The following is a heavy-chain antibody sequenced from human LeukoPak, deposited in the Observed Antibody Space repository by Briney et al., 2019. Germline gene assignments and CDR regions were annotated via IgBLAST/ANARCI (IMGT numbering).Heavy chain of an antibody. CDR2: IDSDGYST. Sequence: GGSLRLSCAASGFTFSDYAMSWVRQAPGKGLVWVSRIDSDGYSTAYADSVKGRFTISRDNAKNTLYLQMNSLRAEDTAVYYCASEGTTGTTWGPDYWGQGTLVTVSS. D-gene: IGHD1-1*01. CDR1: GFTFSDYA. J-gene: IGHJ4*02. V-gene: IGHV3-74*01. CDR3: ASEGTTGTTWGPDY.